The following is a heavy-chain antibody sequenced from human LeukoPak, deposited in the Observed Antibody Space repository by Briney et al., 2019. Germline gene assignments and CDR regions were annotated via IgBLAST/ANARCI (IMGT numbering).Heavy chain of an antibody. CDR3: ARGSDCTNGVCYETYFDY. Sequence: ASVNVSFKASVGTFSSYAISWVRQAPAPGLEWMGGIIPIFGTANYAQKFQGRVTITADKSTSTAYMELSSLRSEDTAVYYCARGSDCTNGVCYETYFDYWGQGTLVTVSS. D-gene: IGHD2-8*01. CDR2: IIPIFGTA. CDR1: VGTFSSYA. J-gene: IGHJ4*02. V-gene: IGHV1-69*06.